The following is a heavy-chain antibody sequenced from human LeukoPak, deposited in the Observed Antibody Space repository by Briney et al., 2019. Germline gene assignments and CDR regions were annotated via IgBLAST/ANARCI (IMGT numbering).Heavy chain of an antibody. CDR1: GFTFSSYS. D-gene: IGHD6-19*01. V-gene: IGHV3-21*01. J-gene: IGHJ4*02. CDR3: ARDRVGAVAGTNLDY. CDR2: ISSSSSYI. Sequence: PGGSLRLSCAASGFTFSSYSMNWVRQAPGKGLEWVSSISSSSSYIYYADSVKGRFTISRDNAKNSLYLQMNSLRAEDTAVYYCARDRVGAVAGTNLDYWGQGTLVTVFS.